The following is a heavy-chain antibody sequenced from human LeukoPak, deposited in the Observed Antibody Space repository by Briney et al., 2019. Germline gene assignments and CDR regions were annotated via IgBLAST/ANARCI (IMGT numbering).Heavy chain of an antibody. V-gene: IGHV4-4*02. J-gene: IGHJ4*02. D-gene: IGHD3-10*02. CDR2: IYQSGST. CDR1: GGSISRSNW. Sequence: NSSETLSLTCAVSGGSISRSNWWSWVRQPPGKGLEWIGEIYQSGSTNCNPSLRSRVTISVDKSKNQFSLKLSSVTAADTAVYYCARLSSGSYVYWGRGTLVTVSS. CDR3: ARLSSGSYVY.